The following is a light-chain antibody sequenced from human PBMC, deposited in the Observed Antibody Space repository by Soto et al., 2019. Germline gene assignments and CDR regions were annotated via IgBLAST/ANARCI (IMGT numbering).Light chain of an antibody. CDR3: QESSSTWT. V-gene: IGKV1-39*01. Sequence: DIQMTQSPSSLSASVGDGVTITCRASQSISTYLNWYRQKPGKAPELLIYGAYSLHSGVPSRFSGGGSGAHFTLTISSLQPEDFATYYCQESSSTWTFGQGTKVDIK. J-gene: IGKJ1*01. CDR1: QSISTY. CDR2: GAY.